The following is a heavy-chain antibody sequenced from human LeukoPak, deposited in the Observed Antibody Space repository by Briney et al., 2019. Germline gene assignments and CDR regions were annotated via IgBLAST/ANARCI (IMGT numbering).Heavy chain of an antibody. Sequence: SETLSLTCTVSGGSISSGGYYWSWIRQPPGKGLEWIGYIYYSGSTNYNPSLKSRVTISVDTSKNQFSLKLSSVTAADTAVYYCARGGYSSGWYPYYFDYWGQGTLVTVSS. D-gene: IGHD6-19*01. CDR2: IYYSGST. CDR3: ARGGYSSGWYPYYFDY. J-gene: IGHJ4*02. CDR1: GGSISSGGYY. V-gene: IGHV4-61*08.